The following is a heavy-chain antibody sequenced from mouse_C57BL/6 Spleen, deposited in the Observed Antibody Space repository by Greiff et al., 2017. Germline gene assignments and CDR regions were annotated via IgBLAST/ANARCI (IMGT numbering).Heavy chain of an antibody. D-gene: IGHD1-1*01. V-gene: IGHV5-4*01. CDR3: ARSTTVYAMGY. CDR2: ISAGGSYT. J-gene: IGHJ4*01. Sequence: EVQGVESGGGLVKPGGSLKLSCAASGFTFSSYAMSWVRQTPEKRLEWVATISAGGSYTYYPDNVKGRFTISRDNAKNNLYLQMSHLKSEDTAMYYCARSTTVYAMGYWGQGTSVPVSS. CDR1: GFTFSSYA.